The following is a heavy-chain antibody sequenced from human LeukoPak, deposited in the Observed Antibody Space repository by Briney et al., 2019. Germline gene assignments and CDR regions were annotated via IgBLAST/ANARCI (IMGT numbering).Heavy chain of an antibody. V-gene: IGHV3-23*01. J-gene: IGHJ5*02. CDR1: GFTFSSYA. D-gene: IGHD3-3*01. CDR2: ISGSGGST. CDR3: AKGYYDFWSGYPNWFDP. Sequence: GGSLRLSCAASGFTFSSYAMSWVRQAPGKGLEWVSAISGSGGSTYYADSVKGRFTISRDNSKNTLYLQMNGLRAEDTAVCYCAKGYYDFWSGYPNWFDPWGQGTLVTVSS.